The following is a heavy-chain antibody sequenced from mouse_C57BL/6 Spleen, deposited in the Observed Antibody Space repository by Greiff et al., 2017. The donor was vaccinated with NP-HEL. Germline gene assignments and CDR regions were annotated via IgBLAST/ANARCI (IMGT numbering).Heavy chain of an antibody. CDR3: TIGDYYVSNYDY. CDR1: GYTFPSYW. Sequence: QVQLQQPGAELVKPGASVKVSCKASGYTFPSYWMHWVKQRPGQGLEWIGRIHPSDSDTNYNQKFKGKATLTVDTSSSPAYMQLSSLTSADSAVYYCTIGDYYVSNYDYWGQGTTLTVSS. V-gene: IGHV1-74*01. CDR2: IHPSDSDT. D-gene: IGHD1-1*01. J-gene: IGHJ2*01.